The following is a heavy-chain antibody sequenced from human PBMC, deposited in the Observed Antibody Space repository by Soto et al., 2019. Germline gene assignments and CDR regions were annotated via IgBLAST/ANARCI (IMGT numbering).Heavy chain of an antibody. CDR2: IWYDGSNK. J-gene: IGHJ4*02. V-gene: IGHV3-33*01. D-gene: IGHD2-21*02. CDR3: ARDGIPYCGGDCYFDY. Sequence: QVQLVESGGGVVQPGRSLRLSCAASGFIFSTYGMHWVRQAPGKGLEWVAVIWYDGSNKYYADSVKGRFTISRDNSKNTLYLQMNSLRAEDTAVYYCARDGIPYCGGDCYFDYWGRGTLVTVSS. CDR1: GFIFSTYG.